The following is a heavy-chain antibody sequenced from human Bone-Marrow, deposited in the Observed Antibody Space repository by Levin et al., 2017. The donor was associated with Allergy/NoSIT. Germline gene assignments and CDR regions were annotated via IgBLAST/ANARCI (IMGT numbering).Heavy chain of an antibody. J-gene: IGHJ4*02. CDR1: GYSFDTYG. Sequence: ASVKVSCKCSGYSFDTYGVNWLRQAPGQGLEWMGWVSTYTGDTHYAQKFQGRLTVDTEPSASTVYMDLRGLRSDDTAVYYCARDLTEISGGIPAAFWGQGTLVTVSS. D-gene: IGHD2-15*01. V-gene: IGHV1-18*01. CDR2: VSTYTGDT. CDR3: ARDLTEISGGIPAAF.